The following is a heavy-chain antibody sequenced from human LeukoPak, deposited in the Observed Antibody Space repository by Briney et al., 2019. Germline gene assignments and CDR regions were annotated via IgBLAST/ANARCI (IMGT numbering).Heavy chain of an antibody. D-gene: IGHD1-1*01. V-gene: IGHV1-18*01. Sequence: ASVKVSCKASGYTFTSYGISWVRPAPGKGLEWMGWINAYHGNTNYAEKLQGRVTMTTDTSTSTAYMELRSLRSDDTAVYYCAREGTTRNTNCFDPWGQGTLVTVSS. CDR3: AREGTTRNTNCFDP. J-gene: IGHJ5*02. CDR2: INAYHGNT. CDR1: GYTFTSYG.